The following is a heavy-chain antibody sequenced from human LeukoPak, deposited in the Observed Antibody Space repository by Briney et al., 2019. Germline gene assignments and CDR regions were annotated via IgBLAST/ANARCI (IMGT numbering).Heavy chain of an antibody. CDR2: IIPIFGTA. CDR3: ARDTEAQQQLVLGDNWFDP. D-gene: IGHD6-13*01. J-gene: IGHJ5*02. V-gene: IGHV1-69*13. Sequence: SVKVSCKASGYTFTSYYMHWVRQAPGQGLEWMGGIIPIFGTANYAQKFQGRVTITADESTSTAYMELSSLRSEDTAVYYCARDTEAQQQLVLGDNWFDPWGQGTLVTVSS. CDR1: GYTFTSYY.